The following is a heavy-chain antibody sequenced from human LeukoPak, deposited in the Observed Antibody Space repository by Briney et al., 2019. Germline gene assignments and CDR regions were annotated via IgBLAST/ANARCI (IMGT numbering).Heavy chain of an antibody. CDR1: GFTFSSYA. D-gene: IGHD6-19*01. J-gene: IGHJ5*02. CDR3: AKKEGSGYSSGWCPWFDP. CDR2: ISYDGSNK. V-gene: IGHV3-30*18. Sequence: PGGSLRLSCAASGFTFSSYAMSWVRQAPGKGLEWVAVISYDGSNKYYADSVKGRFTISRDNSKNTLYLQMNSLRAEDTAVYYCAKKEGSGYSSGWCPWFDPWGQGTLVTVSS.